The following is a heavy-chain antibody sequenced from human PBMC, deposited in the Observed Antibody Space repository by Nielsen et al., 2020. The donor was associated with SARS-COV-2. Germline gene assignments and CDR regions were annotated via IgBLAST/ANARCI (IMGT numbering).Heavy chain of an antibody. CDR2: IYYSGST. J-gene: IGHJ4*02. D-gene: IGHD6-13*01. CDR3: ARLSEAAAFGGSFDY. Sequence: SETLSLTCTVSGGSISSSSYYWGWIRQPPGKGLEWIGSIYYSGSTYYNPSLKSRVTISVDTSKNQFSLKLSSVTAADTAVYYCARLSEAAAFGGSFDYWGQGTLVTVSS. CDR1: GGSISSSSYY. V-gene: IGHV4-39*01.